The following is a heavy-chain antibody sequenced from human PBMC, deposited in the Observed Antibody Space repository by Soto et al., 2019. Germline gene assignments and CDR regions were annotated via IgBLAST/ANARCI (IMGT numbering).Heavy chain of an antibody. CDR1: GFSFSDSV. CDR3: TGALYFAFDI. D-gene: IGHD2-8*01. CDR2: ITSTADTYAT. V-gene: IGHV3-73*01. J-gene: IGHJ3*02. Sequence: EVQLVESGGGLVQPGGSLKLSCAASGFSFSDSVMHWVRQASGKGLEWVGRITSTADTYATAYSASVQGRFTVSRDESKNTAYLQMNSLETEDTAVYYCTGALYFAFDIWGQGTMVHVSS.